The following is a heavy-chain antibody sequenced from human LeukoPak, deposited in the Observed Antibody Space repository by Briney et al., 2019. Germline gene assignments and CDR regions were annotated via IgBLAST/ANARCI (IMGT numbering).Heavy chain of an antibody. J-gene: IGHJ4*02. CDR3: AVQVDTATYYFDY. CDR1: GATFSSYA. D-gene: IGHD5-18*01. CDR2: IIPIFGTA. V-gene: IGHV1-69*05. Sequence: GASVKVSCKASGATFSSYAISWVRQAPGQGLEWMGSIIPIFGTANYAQKFQGRVTITTDESTSTAYMELSSLRSEDTAVYYCAVQVDTATYYFDYWGQGTLVTVSS.